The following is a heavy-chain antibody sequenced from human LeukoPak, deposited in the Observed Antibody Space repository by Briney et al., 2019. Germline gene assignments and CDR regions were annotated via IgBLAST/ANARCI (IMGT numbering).Heavy chain of an antibody. CDR2: INPNNDGT. CDR3: ARARHNFKITMVRGVITNWFDP. J-gene: IGHJ5*02. CDR1: GYSFTDYH. D-gene: IGHD3-10*01. V-gene: IGHV1-2*02. Sequence: ASVKVSCKASGYSFTDYHVHWVRLAPGQGLEWMGWINPNNDGTQYAQKFQGRVTMTRDTSISTAYMELSSLRSDDTAVYYCARARHNFKITMVRGVITNWFDPWGQGTLVTVSS.